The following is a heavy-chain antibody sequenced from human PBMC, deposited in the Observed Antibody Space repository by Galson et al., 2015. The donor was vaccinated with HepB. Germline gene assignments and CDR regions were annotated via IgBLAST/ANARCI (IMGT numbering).Heavy chain of an antibody. CDR3: ARDAYCSTGSCLYYFDN. D-gene: IGHD2-15*01. V-gene: IGHV3-11*06. CDR1: GFTFRDYY. J-gene: IGHJ4*02. CDR2: ISSGSSYA. Sequence: SLRLSCAASGFTFRDYYMSWIRQAPGKGLEWVSYISSGSSYANYADSVKGRFTISRDNAKNSLYLQMNSLRAEDTAVYYCARDAYCSTGSCLYYFDNWGQGTLVTVSS.